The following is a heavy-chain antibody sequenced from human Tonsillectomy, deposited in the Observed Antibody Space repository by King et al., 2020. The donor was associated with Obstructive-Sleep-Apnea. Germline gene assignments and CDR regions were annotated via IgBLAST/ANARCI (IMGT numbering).Heavy chain of an antibody. D-gene: IGHD3-22*01. Sequence: VQLVESGGGVVQPGRSLRLSCTASGFTFSSYAMHWVRQAPGKGLEWGAVIWYDGTNKYYAESVKGRLTISRANSKNTLYLQMNSLRAEDTAVYYCAKAPFYYDSSGYYHFEYWGQGTLVTVSS. CDR2: IWYDGTNK. CDR1: GFTFSSYA. CDR3: AKAPFYYDSSGYYHFEY. J-gene: IGHJ4*02. V-gene: IGHV3-33*06.